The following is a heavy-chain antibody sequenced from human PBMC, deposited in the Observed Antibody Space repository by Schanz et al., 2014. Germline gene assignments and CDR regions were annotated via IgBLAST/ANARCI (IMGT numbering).Heavy chain of an antibody. CDR2: IGGSGDST. J-gene: IGHJ4*02. V-gene: IGHV3-23*01. CDR3: AQTRGTFMVPIDN. Sequence: EVHLLESGGGLVQPGGSLRLSCAASGFTFSNHALSWVRQAPGKGLEWVSGIGGSGDSTHYADSVKGRFIISRDNARNSLYLQLNSLRVEDSGVYFCAQTRGTFMVPIDNWGQGVRVIGSS. CDR1: GFTFSNHA. D-gene: IGHD3-3*02.